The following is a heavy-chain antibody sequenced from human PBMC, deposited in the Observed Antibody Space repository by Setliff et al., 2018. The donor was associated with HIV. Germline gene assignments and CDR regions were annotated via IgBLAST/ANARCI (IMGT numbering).Heavy chain of an antibody. J-gene: IGHJ6*02. D-gene: IGHD6-13*01. CDR1: GGTFSSYG. CDR3: ARVGHSSSYHYYGMDV. Sequence: SVKVSCKTSGGTFSSYGISWVRQAPGQGLEWMGGIIPMFGTGFYAQKFQGRVTITTNESRSTAYMELSSLSSEDTAVFYCARVGHSSSYHYYGMDVWGQGTTVTVSS. CDR2: IIPMFGTG. V-gene: IGHV1-69*05.